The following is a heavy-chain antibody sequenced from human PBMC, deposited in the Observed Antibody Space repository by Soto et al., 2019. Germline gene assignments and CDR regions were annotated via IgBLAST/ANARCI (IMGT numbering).Heavy chain of an antibody. D-gene: IGHD3-10*01. CDR1: GGSISSSSYY. V-gene: IGHV4-39*01. CDR2: IYYSGST. CDR3: ARRRRFYYGSGSYVPYFDY. J-gene: IGHJ4*02. Sequence: SETLSLTCTVSGGSISSSSYYWGWIRQPPGKGLEWIGSIYYSGSTYYNPSLKSRVTISVDTSKNQFSLKLSSVTAADTAVYYCARRRRFYYGSGSYVPYFDYWGQGTLVTVSS.